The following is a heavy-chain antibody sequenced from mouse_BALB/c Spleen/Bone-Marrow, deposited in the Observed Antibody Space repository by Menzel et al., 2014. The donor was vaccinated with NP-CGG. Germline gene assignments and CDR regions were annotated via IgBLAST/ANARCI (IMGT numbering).Heavy chain of an antibody. CDR3: ARPIYDGYSAAMDY. V-gene: IGHV1-26*01. CDR2: VNPYNGGT. CDR1: GYSFXGYY. Sequence: EVQLQQSGPDLVKPGASVKISCKASGYSFXGYYMHWVKQSHGKSLEWIGRVNPYNGGTSYNQKFKDKARLTVDKSSSKTYMELRSLTSEDSAMYYCARPIYDGYSAAMDYWGQGTSVTVSS. D-gene: IGHD2-3*01. J-gene: IGHJ4*01.